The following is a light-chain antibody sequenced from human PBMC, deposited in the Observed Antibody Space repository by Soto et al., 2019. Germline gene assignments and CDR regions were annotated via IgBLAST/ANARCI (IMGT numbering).Light chain of an antibody. CDR1: QGLSPY. Sequence: DIQLTQPPSFLAASVRDRATITYRASQGLSPYLAWYQQKPGKAPKLLIFAASTFQRGVPSRFSVSGSGTEFTRTVSRLQPEDFGTLCCQQFHTYPRTFGQWTVVEI. V-gene: IGKV1-9*01. CDR2: AAS. CDR3: QQFHTYPRT. J-gene: IGKJ1*01.